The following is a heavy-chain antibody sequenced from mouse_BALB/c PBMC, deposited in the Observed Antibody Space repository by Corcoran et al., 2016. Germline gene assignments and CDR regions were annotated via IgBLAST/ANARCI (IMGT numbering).Heavy chain of an antibody. J-gene: IGHJ3*01. CDR3: ARSDGSSWFAY. V-gene: IGHV9-3-1*01. D-gene: IGHD1-1*01. Sequence: QIQFVQSGPELKKPGETVKISCKASGYTFTNYGMNWVKQAPGKGLKWMGWINTYTGEPTYADDFKGRFAFSLETSASTAYLQINNLKNEDTATYFCARSDGSSWFAYWGQGTLVTVSA. CDR1: GYTFTNYG. CDR2: INTYTGEP.